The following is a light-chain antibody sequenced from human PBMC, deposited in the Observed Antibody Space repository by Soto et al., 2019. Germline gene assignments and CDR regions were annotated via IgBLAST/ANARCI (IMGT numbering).Light chain of an antibody. Sequence: IELSQSPATLSLSPGERATLHCRASESVSSDLAWYQQKPGQAPRLLMYEVSTRAAGIPARFSGGGSGTDFTLTIRSLEPEDFAVYCCQQRSDWPWTFGQGTKVDIK. CDR1: ESVSSD. J-gene: IGKJ1*01. CDR2: EVS. CDR3: QQRSDWPWT. V-gene: IGKV3-11*01.